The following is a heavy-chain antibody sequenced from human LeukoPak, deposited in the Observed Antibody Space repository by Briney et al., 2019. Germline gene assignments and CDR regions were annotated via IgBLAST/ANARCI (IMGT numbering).Heavy chain of an antibody. V-gene: IGHV1-69*04. D-gene: IGHD1-26*01. J-gene: IGHJ4*02. CDR1: GGTFSSYA. CDR3: ASQVGATTDDY. CDR2: IIPILGIG. Sequence: EASVKVSCKASGGTFSSYAISWVRQAPGQGLVWMGRIIPILGIGNYAQKFQGRVTITADKSTSTAYMELSSLRSEDTAVYYCASQVGATTDDYWGQGTLVTVSS.